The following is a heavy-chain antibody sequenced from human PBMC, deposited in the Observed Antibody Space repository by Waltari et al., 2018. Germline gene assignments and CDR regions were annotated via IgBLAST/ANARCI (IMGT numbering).Heavy chain of an antibody. CDR1: GFTFSFFW. J-gene: IGHJ4*02. Sequence: EVQLVESGGGLVQPGGSLRLSCAASGFTFSFFWMDWVRRVPGKGLVWGARINSDGSSTSYADSVKGRFTISRDNAKDTLSLQMNSLRAEDTAVYYCASMGKNYYDSSGHLRGYWGQGTLVTVSS. CDR3: ASMGKNYYDSSGHLRGY. CDR2: INSDGSST. D-gene: IGHD3-22*01. V-gene: IGHV3-74*01.